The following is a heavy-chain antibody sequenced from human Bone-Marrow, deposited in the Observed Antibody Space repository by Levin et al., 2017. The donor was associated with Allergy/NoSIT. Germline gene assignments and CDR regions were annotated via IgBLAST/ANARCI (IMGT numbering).Heavy chain of an antibody. D-gene: IGHD6-13*01. Sequence: GGSLRLSCAASGFTVSSNYMSWVRQAPGQGLEWVSVIYSGGSTYYADSVKGRFTISRDNSKNTLYLQMNSLRAEDTAVYYCARLVRGNTDDYWGQGTLVTVSS. CDR3: ARLVRGNTDDY. CDR2: IYSGGST. CDR1: GFTVSSNY. J-gene: IGHJ4*02. V-gene: IGHV3-66*01.